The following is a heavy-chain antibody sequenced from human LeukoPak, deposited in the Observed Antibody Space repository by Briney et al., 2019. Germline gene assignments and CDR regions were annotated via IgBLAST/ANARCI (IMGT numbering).Heavy chain of an antibody. D-gene: IGHD6-13*01. J-gene: IGHJ5*02. CDR3: ARVGSSSWHKYNWFDP. CDR1: GGSISSYY. V-gene: IGHV4-59*01. CDR2: IYYSGST. Sequence: SETLSLTCTVSGGSISSYYWSWIRQPPGKGLEWIGYIYYSGSTNYNPSLKSRVTISVDTSKNQFSLKLSSVTAADTAVYYCARVGSSSWHKYNWFDPWGQGTLVTVSS.